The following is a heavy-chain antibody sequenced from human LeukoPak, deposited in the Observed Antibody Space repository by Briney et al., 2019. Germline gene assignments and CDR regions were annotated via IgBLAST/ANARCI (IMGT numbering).Heavy chain of an antibody. CDR3: ARESGGNTPYYFDY. CDR2: ISYDDGSNK. J-gene: IGHJ4*02. V-gene: IGHV3-30*04. D-gene: IGHD2-2*02. Sequence: GGSLRLSCAASGFTFSTYALHWVRQAPGKGLEWVAVISYDDGSNKYSADSVKGRFTISRDNSKNTLYLQMNSLRTEDTAVYYCARESGGNTPYYFDYWGQGTLVTVSS. CDR1: GFTFSTYA.